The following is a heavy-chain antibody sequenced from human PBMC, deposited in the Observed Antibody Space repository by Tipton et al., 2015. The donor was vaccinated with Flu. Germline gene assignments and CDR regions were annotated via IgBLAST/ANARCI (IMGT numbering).Heavy chain of an antibody. CDR1: KFTLGIYP. CDR3: ATPGFVGAKGFDYLDY. J-gene: IGHJ4*02. D-gene: IGHD1-26*01. Sequence: SLRLSCAASKFTLGIYPLYWVRQAPGKGLEWVALLSWDGKDRHYADSVKGRFSISGDNSQNTLFLQMNNVRPDDTAVYYCATPGFVGAKGFDYLDYWGQGTLVTVSS. CDR2: LSWDGKDR. V-gene: IGHV3-30*04.